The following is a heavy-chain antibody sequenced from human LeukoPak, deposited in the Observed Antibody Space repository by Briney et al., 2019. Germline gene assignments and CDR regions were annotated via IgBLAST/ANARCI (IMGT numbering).Heavy chain of an antibody. CDR3: ARDRLDLDAFDI. Sequence: PGGSLRLSCAASGFTFSDYYMSWIRQAPGKGLEWVSYISSSGSTIYYADSVKGRFTISRDNSKNTLYLQMNSLRAEDTAVYYCARDRLDLDAFDIWGQGTMVTVSS. D-gene: IGHD3-9*01. CDR1: GFTFSDYY. V-gene: IGHV3-11*04. J-gene: IGHJ3*02. CDR2: ISSSGSTI.